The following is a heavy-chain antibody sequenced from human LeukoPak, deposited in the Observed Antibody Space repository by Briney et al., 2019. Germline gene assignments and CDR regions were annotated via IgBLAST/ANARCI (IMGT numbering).Heavy chain of an antibody. CDR1: GGSINNYY. CDR2: IYHSGST. J-gene: IGHJ4*02. CDR3: ARRHYGDYVIFDI. V-gene: IGHV4-59*08. D-gene: IGHD4-17*01. Sequence: SETLSLTCAVSGGSINNYYWSWIRQPPGKGLEWIGNIYHSGSTNYNPSLESRVTMSIDTSKNQFSLKLSSVTAADTAVYYCARRHYGDYVIFDIWGQGTLVTVSS.